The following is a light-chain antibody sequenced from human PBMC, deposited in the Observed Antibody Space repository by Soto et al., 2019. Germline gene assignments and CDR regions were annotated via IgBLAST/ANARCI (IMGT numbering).Light chain of an antibody. Sequence: QSALAQPASVFGSPGQSITISCTGTSSDVGGYNFVSWYQQLPGKAPKLMIYEVTSRPSGVSNRFSGSKSGNTASLTISGLQPEDEADYYCSSYTSGNTLYVFGSGTKVTV. CDR3: SSYTSGNTLYV. CDR1: SSDVGGYNF. V-gene: IGLV2-14*03. CDR2: EVT. J-gene: IGLJ1*01.